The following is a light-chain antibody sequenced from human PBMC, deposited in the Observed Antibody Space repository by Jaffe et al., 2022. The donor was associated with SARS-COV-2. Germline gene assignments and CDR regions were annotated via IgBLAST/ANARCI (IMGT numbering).Light chain of an antibody. V-gene: IGKV3-15*01. J-gene: IGKJ4*01. CDR3: QQYSYWPLT. Sequence: DIVMTQSPATLSVSPGERATLSCRASQSVYSYLAWYQQKPGQAPRLLIYGASTGATGIPARFSGSGSGTEFTLTISGLQSEDFALYYCQQYSYWPLTFGGGTKVEIK. CDR1: QSVYSY. CDR2: GAS.